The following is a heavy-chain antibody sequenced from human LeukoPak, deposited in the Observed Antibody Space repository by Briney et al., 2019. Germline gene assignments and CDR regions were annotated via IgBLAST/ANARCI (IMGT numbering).Heavy chain of an antibody. D-gene: IGHD6-19*01. CDR2: ISSSSSYI. Sequence: GGSLRLSCAASGFTFSSYSMNWVRQAPGKGLEWVSSISSSSSYIYYADSVKGRFTISRDNAKNSLYLQMNSLRAEDTAVYYCARGGTAVAGTPDYWGQGTLVTVSS. V-gene: IGHV3-21*01. J-gene: IGHJ4*02. CDR1: GFTFSSYS. CDR3: ARGGTAVAGTPDY.